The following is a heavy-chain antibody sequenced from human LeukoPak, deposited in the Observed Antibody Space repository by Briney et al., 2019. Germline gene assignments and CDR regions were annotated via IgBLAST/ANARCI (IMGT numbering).Heavy chain of an antibody. Sequence: GGSLRLSCAASGFTFSSYWMSWVRQAPGKGLEWVANIKQDESEKYYVDSVKGRFTISRDNAKNSLYLQMNSLRAEEMAVYYCARDIVAGTVDYWGQGTLVTVSS. J-gene: IGHJ4*02. CDR1: GFTFSSYW. V-gene: IGHV3-7*01. D-gene: IGHD6-19*01. CDR2: IKQDESEK. CDR3: ARDIVAGTVDY.